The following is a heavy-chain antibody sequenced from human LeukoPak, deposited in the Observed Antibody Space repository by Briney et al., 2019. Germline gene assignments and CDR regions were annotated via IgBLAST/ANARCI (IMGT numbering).Heavy chain of an antibody. V-gene: IGHV1-18*01. CDR3: ATASHGDYGRIDY. D-gene: IGHD4-17*01. Sequence: ASVKVSCKASGYTFTSYGISWVRQAPGQGLEWMGWISAYNGNTNYAQKFQGRITMTRDSSTSTAYMELRSLRSDDTAVYYCATASHGDYGRIDYWGQGTLVTVSS. J-gene: IGHJ4*02. CDR1: GYTFTSYG. CDR2: ISAYNGNT.